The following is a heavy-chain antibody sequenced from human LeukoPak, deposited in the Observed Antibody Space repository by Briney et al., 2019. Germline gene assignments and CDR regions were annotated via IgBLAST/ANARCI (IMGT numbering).Heavy chain of an antibody. CDR3: AKMPRYSSGWYRFDP. Sequence: GGSLRLSCAASGFAFSSYGMHWVRQAPGKGLEWVAVISYDGSNKYYADSVKGRFTISRDNSKNTLYLQMNSLRAEDTAVYYCAKMPRYSSGWYRFDPWGQGTLVTVSS. CDR1: GFAFSSYG. D-gene: IGHD6-19*01. J-gene: IGHJ5*02. CDR2: ISYDGSNK. V-gene: IGHV3-30*18.